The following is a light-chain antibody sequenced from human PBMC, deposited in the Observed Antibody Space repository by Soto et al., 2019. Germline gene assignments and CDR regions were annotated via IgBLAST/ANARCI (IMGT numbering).Light chain of an antibody. CDR3: QQSYTTPPYT. CDR2: AAS. J-gene: IGKJ2*01. Sequence: DIQMTQSPSSLSASVGDRVTITCRASQSISSSLNWYQRKSGKAPKLLIYAASSLQSGVPSRFSGSGSGTDFTLTISSLQPEDFATYYCQQSYTTPPYTFGQGTKLEIK. V-gene: IGKV1-39*01. CDR1: QSISSS.